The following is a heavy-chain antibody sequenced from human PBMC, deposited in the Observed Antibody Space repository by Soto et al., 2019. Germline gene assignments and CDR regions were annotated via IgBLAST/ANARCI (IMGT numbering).Heavy chain of an antibody. J-gene: IGHJ4*02. CDR2: VNSDGSSA. D-gene: IGHD3-22*01. Sequence: EVQLVESGGGLVQPGGSLRLSCAASGFTFGHYWMHWVRQAPGKGLVWVSRVNSDGSSAGYADSVKGRFTISRDNAKNTLYLQMNSLRAEVTAVYYCARFGTYYDSSGFLYWGQGALVTVSS. CDR3: ARFGTYYDSSGFLY. V-gene: IGHV3-74*01. CDR1: GFTFGHYW.